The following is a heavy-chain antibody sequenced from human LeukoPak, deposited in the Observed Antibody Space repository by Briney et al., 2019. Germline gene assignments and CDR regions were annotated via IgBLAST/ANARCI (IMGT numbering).Heavy chain of an antibody. J-gene: IGHJ6*03. CDR2: IIPIFGTA. Sequence: GSSVKVSCKASGGTFSSYAISWVRHAPGQGFEWMVGIIPIFGTANYAQKFQGRVTITADKSTSTAYMELSSLRSEDTAVYYCARDRYSSSWTQSGYYYYMDVWDKGTTVTVSS. D-gene: IGHD6-13*01. CDR3: ARDRYSSSWTQSGYYYYMDV. V-gene: IGHV1-69*06. CDR1: GGTFSSYA.